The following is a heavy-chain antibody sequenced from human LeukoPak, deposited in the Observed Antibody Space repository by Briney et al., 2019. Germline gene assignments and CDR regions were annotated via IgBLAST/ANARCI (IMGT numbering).Heavy chain of an antibody. CDR1: GFTFDDYG. J-gene: IGHJ6*04. CDR2: INWNGNSR. V-gene: IGHV3-20*04. CDR3: AELGITMIGGV. Sequence: GGSLRLSCAASGFTFDDYGMNWVRQAPGKGLEWVSGINWNGNSRGYADSVKGRFTISRDNAKNSLYLQMNSLRAEDTAVYYCAELGITMIGGVWGKGTTVTISS. D-gene: IGHD3-10*02.